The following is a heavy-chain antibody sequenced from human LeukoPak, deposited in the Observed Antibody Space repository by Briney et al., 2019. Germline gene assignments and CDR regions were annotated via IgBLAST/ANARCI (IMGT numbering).Heavy chain of an antibody. V-gene: IGHV4-38-2*02. D-gene: IGHD2-2*01. CDR2: IYHSGST. Sequence: PSETLSLTCTVSGYSISSGYYWGWIRQPPGKGLEWIGSIYHSGSTYYNPSLKSRVTISVDTSKNQFSLKLSSVTAADTAVYYCARDSFLFCSSTSCYAEDYWGQGTLVTVSS. CDR3: ARDSFLFCSSTSCYAEDY. CDR1: GYSISSGYY. J-gene: IGHJ4*02.